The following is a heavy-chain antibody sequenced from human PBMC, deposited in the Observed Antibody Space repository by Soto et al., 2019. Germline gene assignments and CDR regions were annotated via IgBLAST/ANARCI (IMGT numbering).Heavy chain of an antibody. Sequence: GGSLRLSCAASGFTFSSYGMHWVRQAPGKGLEWVAVIWYDGSNKYYADSVKGRFTISRDNSKNTLYLQMNSLRAEDTAVYYCARDGGLYGDYESDYWGQGTLVTVSS. CDR2: IWYDGSNK. J-gene: IGHJ4*02. CDR3: ARDGGLYGDYESDY. CDR1: GFTFSSYG. V-gene: IGHV3-33*01. D-gene: IGHD4-17*01.